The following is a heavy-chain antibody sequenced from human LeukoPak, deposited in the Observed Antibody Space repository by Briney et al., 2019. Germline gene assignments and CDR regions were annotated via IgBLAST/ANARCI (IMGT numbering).Heavy chain of an antibody. D-gene: IGHD3-9*01. V-gene: IGHV3-23*01. CDR1: GLRFSSYA. CDR3: AKDLYYDILTGYYFPDY. Sequence: GGSLRLSCAASGLRFSSYAMTWVRQAPGKGLEWVSSISGSGGTTYYADSVKGRFTISRDNSKNTLYLQMNSLRAEDTAVYYCAKDLYYDILTGYYFPDYWGQGTLVTVSS. CDR2: ISGSGGTT. J-gene: IGHJ4*02.